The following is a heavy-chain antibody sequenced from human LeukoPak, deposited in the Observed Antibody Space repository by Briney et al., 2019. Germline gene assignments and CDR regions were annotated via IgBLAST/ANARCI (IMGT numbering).Heavy chain of an antibody. D-gene: IGHD2-2*01. V-gene: IGHV4-59*11. Sequence: PSGTLSLTCTVGGGSLSGHYWGWIRQPPGKGLELVGHIYYTGTTFYNPSLNSRVTITLDTSRNQFSLRLTSVIAADTAGYYCARFSWGCSTASCYLTNWGQGALVTVSS. CDR2: IYYTGTT. CDR1: GGSLSGHY. CDR3: ARFSWGCSTASCYLTN. J-gene: IGHJ4*02.